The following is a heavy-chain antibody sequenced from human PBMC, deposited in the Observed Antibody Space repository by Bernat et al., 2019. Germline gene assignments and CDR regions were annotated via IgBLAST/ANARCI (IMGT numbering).Heavy chain of an antibody. CDR3: AREGGSYTYYFDC. D-gene: IGHD1-26*01. CDR2: ISSSSSYI. V-gene: IGHV3-21*01. J-gene: IGHJ4*02. Sequence: EVQLVESGGGLVKPGGSLRLSCAASGSTFSSYSMNWVRQAPGKGLEWVSSISSSSSYIYYADSVKGRFTISRDNAKNSLYLQMNSLSTEDTAVYYCAREGGSYTYYFDCWGQGTLVTVSS. CDR1: GSTFSSYS.